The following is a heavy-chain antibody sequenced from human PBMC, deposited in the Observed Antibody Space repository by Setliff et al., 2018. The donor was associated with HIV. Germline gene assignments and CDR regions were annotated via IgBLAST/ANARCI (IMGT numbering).Heavy chain of an antibody. V-gene: IGHV4-4*07. D-gene: IGHD3-10*01. CDR2: IYTSGST. CDR1: GGSISSYY. J-gene: IGHJ3*01. CDR3: ARARITMIGGRLEPYAFDR. Sequence: SETLSLTCTVSGGSISSYYWSWIRQPAGKGLEWIGRIYTSGSTNYNPSLKSRVTMSVDTSKNQFSLKLSSVTAADTAVYYCARARITMIGGRLEPYAFDRWGQGTKVTVSS.